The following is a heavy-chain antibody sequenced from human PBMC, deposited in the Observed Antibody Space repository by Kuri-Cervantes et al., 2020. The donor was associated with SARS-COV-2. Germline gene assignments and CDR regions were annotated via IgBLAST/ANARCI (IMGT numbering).Heavy chain of an antibody. V-gene: IGHV1-69*13. CDR1: GGTFSSYA. J-gene: IGHJ6*03. D-gene: IGHD1-7*01. CDR3: ARGGWITGTTSAYYYYYMDV. CDR2: IIPIFGTA. Sequence: SVKVSCKASGGTFSSYAIGWVRQAPGQGLEWMGGIIPIFGTANYAQKFQGRVTITADESTSTAYMELSSLRSEDTAVYYCARGGWITGTTSAYYYYYMDVWGKGTTVTVSS.